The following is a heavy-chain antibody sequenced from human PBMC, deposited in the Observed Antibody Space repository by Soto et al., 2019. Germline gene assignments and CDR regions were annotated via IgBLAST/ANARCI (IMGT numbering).Heavy chain of an antibody. CDR3: ATRFCTNGLCPFDY. Sequence: PGGSLRLSCAASGFTFSSNSMSWVRQAPGKGLEWVSSISSGGTFTYYADSVKGRFTISRDNAENSMYLQMNSLRAEDTAVYYCATRFCTNGLCPFDYWGHGTLVTVSS. CDR1: GFTFSSNS. D-gene: IGHD2-8*01. CDR2: ISSGGTFT. J-gene: IGHJ4*01. V-gene: IGHV3-21*01.